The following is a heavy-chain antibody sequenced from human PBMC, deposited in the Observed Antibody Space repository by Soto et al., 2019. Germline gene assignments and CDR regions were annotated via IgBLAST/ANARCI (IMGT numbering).Heavy chain of an antibody. J-gene: IGHJ6*02. D-gene: IGHD2-2*01. CDR1: GFTFTSSA. V-gene: IGHV1-58*01. CDR3: AAERRPTIVVVPAAINMDV. Sequence: QMQLVQSGPEVKKPGTSVKVSCKASGFTFTSSAVQWVRQARGQRLEWIGWIVVGSGNKNYAKKFQERVTITRDMSKSTAYMELSSLRSEDTAVYYCAAERRPTIVVVPAAINMDVWGQGTTVTVSS. CDR2: IVVGSGNK.